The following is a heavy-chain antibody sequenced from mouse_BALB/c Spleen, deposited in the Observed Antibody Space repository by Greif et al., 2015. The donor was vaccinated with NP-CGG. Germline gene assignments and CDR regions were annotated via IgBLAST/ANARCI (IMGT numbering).Heavy chain of an antibody. CDR1: GYAFTSYY. J-gene: IGHJ4*01. CDR2: INPSNGGT. D-gene: IGHD2-10*02. Sequence: VQLQQSGAELVKPGASVKLSCKASGYAFTSYYMYWVKRRPGQGLEWIGEINPSNGGTNFNEKFKSKATLTVDKSSSTAYMQLSSLTSEDSAVYYCTRYGFYAMDYWGQGTSVTVSS. CDR3: TRYGFYAMDY. V-gene: IGHV1S81*02.